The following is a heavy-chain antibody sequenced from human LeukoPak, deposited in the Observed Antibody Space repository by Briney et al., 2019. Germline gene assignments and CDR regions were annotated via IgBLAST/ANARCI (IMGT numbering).Heavy chain of an antibody. V-gene: IGHV1-8*01. CDR1: GYTFTSYD. Sequence: GASVKVSCKASGYTFTSYDINWVRQATGQGLEWMGWMNPNSGNTGYAQKFQGRVTMTRNTSISTAYMELSSLRSEDTAVYYCARGRYCSGGSCYRWFDPWGQGTLVIVSS. CDR2: MNPNSGNT. CDR3: ARGRYCSGGSCYRWFDP. D-gene: IGHD2-15*01. J-gene: IGHJ5*02.